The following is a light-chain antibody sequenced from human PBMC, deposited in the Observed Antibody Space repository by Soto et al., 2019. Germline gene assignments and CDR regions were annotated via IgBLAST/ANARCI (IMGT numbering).Light chain of an antibody. V-gene: IGKV3-15*01. J-gene: IGKJ4*01. Sequence: EIVMTQSPASLSVSPGESATLSCRASQSPTGRLAWYQQKRGQAPRLLIYAASTRATGIPARFTGSGSGTEFTLTISSLQSEDFAVYYCQQYDNWPLTFGGGTKVEI. CDR1: QSPTGR. CDR2: AAS. CDR3: QQYDNWPLT.